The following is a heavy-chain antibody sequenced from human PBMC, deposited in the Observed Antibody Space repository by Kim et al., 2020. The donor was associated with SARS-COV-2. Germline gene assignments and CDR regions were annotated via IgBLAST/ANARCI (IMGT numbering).Heavy chain of an antibody. V-gene: IGHV3-21*01. Sequence: GGSLRLSCAASGFTFSSYSMNWVRQAPGKGLEWVSSISSSSSYIYYAESVKGRFTISRDNAKNSLYLQMNSLRAEDTAVYYCARGADYYDSSGYRSFDY. CDR3: ARGADYYDSSGYRSFDY. CDR2: ISSSSSYI. J-gene: IGHJ4*01. D-gene: IGHD3-22*01. CDR1: GFTFSSYS.